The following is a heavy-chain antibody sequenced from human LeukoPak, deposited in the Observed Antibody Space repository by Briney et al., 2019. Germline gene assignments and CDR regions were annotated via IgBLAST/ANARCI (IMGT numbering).Heavy chain of an antibody. D-gene: IGHD1-26*01. Sequence: GRSLRLSCVASGFTFTSYGMHWVRQAPGKGLGWVAVTAYDGTYKYYADSVKGRFTISRDTSKNTVYLQMNSLRDEDTAVYYCAKTRRAGSYYLHFDYWGQGTLVTVSS. CDR2: TAYDGTYK. V-gene: IGHV3-30*18. CDR1: GFTFTSYG. J-gene: IGHJ4*02. CDR3: AKTRRAGSYYLHFDY.